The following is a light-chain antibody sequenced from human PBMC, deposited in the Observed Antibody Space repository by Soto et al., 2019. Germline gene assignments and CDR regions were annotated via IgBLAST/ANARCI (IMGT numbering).Light chain of an antibody. J-gene: IGKJ4*01. V-gene: IGKV3-11*01. CDR1: QNLYRS. CDR2: DAS. Sequence: EIVLTQSPATLSLSPGERATLSYRASQNLYRSLAWYQQKPGQAPRLLIYDASIRATDIPARFSGSGSGTDFTLTISSLEPEDFALYYCQHRANWPLTFGGGTKVDIK. CDR3: QHRANWPLT.